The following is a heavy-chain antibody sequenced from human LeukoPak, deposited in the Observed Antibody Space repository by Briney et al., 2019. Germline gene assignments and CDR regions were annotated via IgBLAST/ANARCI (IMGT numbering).Heavy chain of an antibody. Sequence: GGSLRLSCAASGFTFSSYWMSWVRQAPGKGLEWMANIKQDGSEKYYVDSVRGRFTISRDNAKNSLYLQMNSLRAEDTAVYYCARERPRRLEGFLSYYYMDVWGKGTTVTVSS. CDR1: GFTFSSYW. V-gene: IGHV3-7*01. CDR3: ARERPRRLEGFLSYYYMDV. J-gene: IGHJ6*03. D-gene: IGHD3-3*01. CDR2: IKQDGSEK.